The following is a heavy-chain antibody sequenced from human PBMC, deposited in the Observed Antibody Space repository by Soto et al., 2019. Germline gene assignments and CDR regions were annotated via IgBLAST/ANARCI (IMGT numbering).Heavy chain of an antibody. CDR3: AKDVSGWYDY. D-gene: IGHD6-19*01. V-gene: IGHV3-23*01. J-gene: IGHJ4*02. CDR1: GFTFSSYA. CDR2: ISGSGGST. Sequence: EVQLLESGGGLVQPGGSLRLSCAASGFTFSSYAMSWVLQAPGKGLEWVSAISGSGGSTYYADPVKGRFTISRDNHKNTLYLQMNSLRDEDTAVYYCAKDVSGWYDYWGQGNLVTVSS.